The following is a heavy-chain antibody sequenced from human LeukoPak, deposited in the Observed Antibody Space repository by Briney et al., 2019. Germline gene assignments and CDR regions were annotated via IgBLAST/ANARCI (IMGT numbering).Heavy chain of an antibody. CDR2: VSAHSGIA. V-gene: IGHV1-69*05. Sequence: SVKVSCKASGGAFTRAAVSWVRQAPGQGLEWMGGVSAHSGIADYAQKFQGRVTITTDESTSTAFMELSGLRCEDTAVYSCASETWIKPPDAFDIWGQGTMVTVSS. CDR1: GGAFTRAA. J-gene: IGHJ3*02. D-gene: IGHD5-12*01. CDR3: ASETWIKPPDAFDI.